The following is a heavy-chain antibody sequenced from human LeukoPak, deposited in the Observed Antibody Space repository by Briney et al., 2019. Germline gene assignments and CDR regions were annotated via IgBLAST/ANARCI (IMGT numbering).Heavy chain of an antibody. D-gene: IGHD1-26*01. CDR3: AKGDTTWELPHDY. CDR2: ISGSGGST. J-gene: IGHJ4*02. Sequence: GGSLRLSCAVSGFTFSSYAMNWVRQAPGKGLEWISAISGSGGSTYYADSVKGRFTISRDKSKNTPYLQMNSLRAEDTAVYYCAKGDTTWELPHDYWGQGTLVTVSS. CDR1: GFTFSSYA. V-gene: IGHV3-23*01.